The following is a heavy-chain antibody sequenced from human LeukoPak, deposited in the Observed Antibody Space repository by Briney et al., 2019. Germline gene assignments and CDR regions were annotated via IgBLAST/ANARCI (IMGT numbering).Heavy chain of an antibody. V-gene: IGHV5-51*01. CDR1: GYSFTSYW. CDR3: ARHKRSEAPAGY. CDR2: IYPGESDT. Sequence: GEPWQFSGQGSGYSFTSYWIAWVGQMPGKGLEWMGIIYPGESDTRYSPSFQGQVTISADKSISTAYLQWSSLKASDTAMYYCARHKRSEAPAGYWGQGTLVTVSS. J-gene: IGHJ4*02.